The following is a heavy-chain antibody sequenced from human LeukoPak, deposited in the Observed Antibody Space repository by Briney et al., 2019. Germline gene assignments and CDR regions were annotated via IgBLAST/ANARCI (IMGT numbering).Heavy chain of an antibody. CDR3: ARDWSDSSGGRASDY. CDR2: INSDGSST. Sequence: GGSLRLSCAASGFTFSSYWMHWVRQAPGKGLVWVSRINSDGSSTSYADSVKGRFTISRDNAKNSLYLQMNSLRADDTAMYYCARDWSDSSGGRASDYWGQGTLVTVSS. J-gene: IGHJ4*02. V-gene: IGHV3-74*01. CDR1: GFTFSSYW. D-gene: IGHD3-10*01.